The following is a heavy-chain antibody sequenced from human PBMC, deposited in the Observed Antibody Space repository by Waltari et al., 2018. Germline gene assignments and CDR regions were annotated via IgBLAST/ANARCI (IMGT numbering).Heavy chain of an antibody. D-gene: IGHD2-2*03. Sequence: QLQLQASGTGLVKPSETLSLTCSVSGCSISSSSFWGGWFRQPPGKGLEWIGMIDHSGTTYYNPSLKSRLTISGDTSKNQFSLKLSFVTAADTAVYYCVRLMDGWGQGTLVTVSS. J-gene: IGHJ4*02. V-gene: IGHV4-39*01. CDR3: VRLMDG. CDR2: IDHSGTT. CDR1: GCSISSSSFW.